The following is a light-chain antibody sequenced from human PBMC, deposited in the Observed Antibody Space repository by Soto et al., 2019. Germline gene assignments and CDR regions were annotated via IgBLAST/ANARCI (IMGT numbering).Light chain of an antibody. V-gene: IGLV2-14*03. CDR3: NSYPSSSTPYV. CDR2: DVS. Sequence: QSVLTQPASVSGSPGQSITLSCTGTSSDVGGYNYVSWYQHHPGKAPKLMIYDVSNRPSGVSNRFSGSKSGNTASLTISGLQAEDEADYYCNSYPSSSTPYVFGTGTKVTVL. J-gene: IGLJ1*01. CDR1: SSDVGGYNY.